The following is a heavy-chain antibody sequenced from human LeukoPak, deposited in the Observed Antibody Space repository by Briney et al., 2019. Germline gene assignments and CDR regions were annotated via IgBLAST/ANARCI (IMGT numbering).Heavy chain of an antibody. CDR1: GGSISSYY. D-gene: IGHD2-2*01. CDR2: IYYSGST. V-gene: IGHV4-59*08. J-gene: IGHJ4*02. Sequence: PSETLFLTCTVSGGSISSYYWSWIRQPPGKGLEWIGYIYYSGSTNYNPSLKSRVTISVDTSKNQFSLKLSSVTAADTAVYYCARQVLVVPAAMDRTYYFDYWGQGTLVTVSS. CDR3: ARQVLVVPAAMDRTYYFDY.